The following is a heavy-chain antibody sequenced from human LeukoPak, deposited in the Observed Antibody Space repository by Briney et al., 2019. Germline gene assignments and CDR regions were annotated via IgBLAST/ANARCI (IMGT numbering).Heavy chain of an antibody. V-gene: IGHV3-23*01. J-gene: IGHJ4*02. D-gene: IGHD3-10*01. CDR2: IIGSGVST. Sequence: GGSLRLSCAASGFTISSHSMSWVRQAPGKGLEWVSSIIGSGVSTYYAHSVKGRSTLARDHSKNTLYLQMNSLRAEDTAVYYCAKGVAYYGSGSYYDYFDYWGQGTLVTVSS. CDR3: AKGVAYYGSGSYYDYFDY. CDR1: GFTISSHS.